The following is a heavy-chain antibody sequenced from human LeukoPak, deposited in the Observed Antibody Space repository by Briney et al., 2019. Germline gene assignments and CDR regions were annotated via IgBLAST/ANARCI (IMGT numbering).Heavy chain of an antibody. J-gene: IGHJ6*03. CDR1: GGSISSYY. Sequence: SETLSLTCTVSGGSISSYYWSWIRQPPGKELEWIGEINHSGSTNYNPSLKSRVTISVDTSKNQFSLKLSSVTAADTAVYYCARGTLVVVVAATAYYYYYMDVWGKGTTVTVSS. CDR3: ARGTLVVVVAATAYYYYYMDV. D-gene: IGHD2-15*01. V-gene: IGHV4-34*01. CDR2: INHSGST.